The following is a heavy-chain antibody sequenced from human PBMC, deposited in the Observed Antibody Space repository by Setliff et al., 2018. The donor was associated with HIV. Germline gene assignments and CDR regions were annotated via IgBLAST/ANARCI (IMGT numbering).Heavy chain of an antibody. CDR2: ISDSGGGT. D-gene: IGHD5-12*01. V-gene: IGHV3-23*01. CDR1: GFAFSTYA. J-gene: IGHJ4*02. Sequence: PGGSLRLSCAASGFAFSTYAMSWVRQAPGKGLEWVSAISDSGGGTYYADSVKGRFTVSRDNSKYTLYLQMNSLRAEDTAVYYCARQPRWLQFPRYFDYWGQGTLVTVSS. CDR3: ARQPRWLQFPRYFDY.